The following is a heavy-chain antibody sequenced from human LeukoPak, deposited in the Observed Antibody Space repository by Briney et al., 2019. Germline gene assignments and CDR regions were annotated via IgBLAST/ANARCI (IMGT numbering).Heavy chain of an antibody. CDR2: IYYSGST. CDR3: ARGGRLWFGELSPFDY. V-gene: IGHV4-59*01. CDR1: GGSISSYY. Sequence: SETLSLTCTISGGSISSYYWSWIRQPPGKGLEWIGYIYYSGSTNYNPSLKSRVTISVDTSKNQFSLKLSSVTAADTAVYYCARGGRLWFGELSPFDYWGQGTPVTVSS. J-gene: IGHJ4*02. D-gene: IGHD3-10*01.